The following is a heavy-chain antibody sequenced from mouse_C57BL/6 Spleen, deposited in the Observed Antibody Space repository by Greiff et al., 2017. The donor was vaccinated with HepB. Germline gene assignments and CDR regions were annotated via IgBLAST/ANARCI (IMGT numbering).Heavy chain of an antibody. CDR1: GFTFSNYW. CDR2: IRLKSDNYAT. J-gene: IGHJ3*01. Sequence: EVQLVESGGGLVQPGGSMKLSCVASGFTFSNYWMNWVRQSPEKGLEWVAQIRLKSDNYATHYAESVKGRFTISRDDSKSSVYLQMNNLRAEDTGIYYCTYYDYDGWFAYWGQGTLVTVSA. V-gene: IGHV6-3*01. D-gene: IGHD2-4*01. CDR3: TYYDYDGWFAY.